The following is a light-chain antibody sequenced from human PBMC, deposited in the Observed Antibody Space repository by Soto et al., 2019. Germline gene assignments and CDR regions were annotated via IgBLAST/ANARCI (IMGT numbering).Light chain of an antibody. CDR3: SSYTSSSTRV. V-gene: IGLV2-14*01. J-gene: IGLJ3*02. CDR1: SSDVGGYNY. CDR2: EVS. Sequence: QSALTQPASVSGSPGQSITISCTGTSSDVGGYNYVSWYQQYPGKAPKLMIYEVSHRPSGVSNRFSGSKSGNTASLTISGLQAEDEADYYCSSYTSSSTRVFGGGTKVT.